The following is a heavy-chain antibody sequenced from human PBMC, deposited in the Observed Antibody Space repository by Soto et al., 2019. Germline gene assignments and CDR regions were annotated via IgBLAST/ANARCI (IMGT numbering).Heavy chain of an antibody. Sequence: DSVKVSCKAYGYTFTGYYMHWVRQAPGQGLEWMGWINPNSGGTNYAQKFQGWVTMTRDTSISTAYMELSRLRSDDTVVYYCARGQAYDFWSGLTFDPWGQGTLVTVSS. CDR1: GYTFTGYY. CDR2: INPNSGGT. J-gene: IGHJ5*02. V-gene: IGHV1-2*04. D-gene: IGHD3-3*01. CDR3: ARGQAYDFWSGLTFDP.